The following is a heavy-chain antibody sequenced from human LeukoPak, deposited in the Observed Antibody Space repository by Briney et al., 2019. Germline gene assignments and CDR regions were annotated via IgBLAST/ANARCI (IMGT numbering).Heavy chain of an antibody. Sequence: SQTLSLTCTVSGGSISSGSYYWSWIRQPAGKGLEWIGRIYTSGSTNYNPSLKSRVTISVDTSKNQFPLKLSSVTAADTAVYYCARGPLDYWGQGTLVTVSS. CDR1: GGSISSGSYY. V-gene: IGHV4-61*02. CDR3: ARGPLDY. CDR2: IYTSGST. J-gene: IGHJ4*02.